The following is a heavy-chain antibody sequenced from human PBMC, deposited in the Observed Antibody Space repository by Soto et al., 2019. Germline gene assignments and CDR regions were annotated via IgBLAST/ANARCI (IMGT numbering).Heavy chain of an antibody. V-gene: IGHV2-5*02. CDR2: IYWDADK. Sequence: SGPTPVNPTQPLTLTCTFSGFSLSTSGVGVGWIRQPPGKVLEWLALIYWDADKRFRPSLESRLAITKDTAKNQVVLTMAHMDPVDTVTCHCAHLPGFSMNFDYWGQGALVTVSS. CDR3: AHLPGFSMNFDY. D-gene: IGHD3-3*01. J-gene: IGHJ4*02. CDR1: GFSLSTSGVG.